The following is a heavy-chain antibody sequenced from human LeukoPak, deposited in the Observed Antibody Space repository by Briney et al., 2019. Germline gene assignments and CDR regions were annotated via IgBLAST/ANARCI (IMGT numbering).Heavy chain of an antibody. CDR2: IYTSGST. J-gene: IGHJ3*02. V-gene: IGHV4-4*09. CDR1: GGSISSYY. CDR3: ARLQGLYYDMSAHAFDI. Sequence: SETLSLTCTVSGGSISSYYWSWIRQPRGKGLEGIGYIYTSGSTNYNPSLKSRVTISVDTSKNQFSLKLSSVTAADTAVYYCARLQGLYYDMSAHAFDIWGQGTMVTVSS. D-gene: IGHD3-22*01.